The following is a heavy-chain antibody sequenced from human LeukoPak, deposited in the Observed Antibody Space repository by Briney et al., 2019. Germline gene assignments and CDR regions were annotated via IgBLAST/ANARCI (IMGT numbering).Heavy chain of an antibody. J-gene: IGHJ4*02. CDR1: GYTFTGYY. CDR3: ARSQGYCSSTSCYSSDY. D-gene: IGHD2-2*01. Sequence: GASVKVSCKASGYTFTGYYMHWVRPAPGQGLEWMGWINPNSGGTNCAQKFQGRVTRTRDTSISTAYMELSRLRSDDTAVYYCARSQGYCSSTSCYSSDYWGQGTLVTVSS. CDR2: INPNSGGT. V-gene: IGHV1-2*02.